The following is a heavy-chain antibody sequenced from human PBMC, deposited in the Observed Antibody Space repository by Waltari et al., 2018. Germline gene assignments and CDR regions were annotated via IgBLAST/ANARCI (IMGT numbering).Heavy chain of an antibody. CDR3: AHRSVLYPRYCSSTSCSRDAFDI. D-gene: IGHD2-2*01. J-gene: IGHJ3*02. CDR1: GFSLSTSGVG. CDR2: IYWNDDK. Sequence: QITLKESGPTLVKPTQTLTLTCTFSGFSLSTSGVGVGWIRQPPGKALEWLALIYWNDDKRYSPTVKGRLTITNETSKNQVVLTMTNMDPVDTATYYCAHRSVLYPRYCSSTSCSRDAFDIWGQGTMVTVSS. V-gene: IGHV2-5*01.